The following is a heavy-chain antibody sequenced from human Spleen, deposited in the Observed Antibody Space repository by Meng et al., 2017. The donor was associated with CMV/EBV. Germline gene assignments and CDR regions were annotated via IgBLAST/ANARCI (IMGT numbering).Heavy chain of an antibody. CDR2: IYSSGST. J-gene: IGHJ4*02. CDR1: GGSISTNDYY. V-gene: IGHV4-39*07. Sequence: SETLSLTCSVSGGSISTNDYYWGWIRQPPGKGLEWIGSIYSSGSTRYNPSLKSRATISADTSKNQLSLKLISVTAADTAVYYCAREPANILVLPAATLYGYWGQGTLVTVSS. D-gene: IGHD2-2*01. CDR3: AREPANILVLPAATLYGY.